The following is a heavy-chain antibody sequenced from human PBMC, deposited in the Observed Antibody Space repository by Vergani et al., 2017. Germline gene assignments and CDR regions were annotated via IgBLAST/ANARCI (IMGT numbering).Heavy chain of an antibody. V-gene: IGHV1-24*01. CDR2: FDPEDGET. J-gene: IGHJ6*02. D-gene: IGHD5-12*01. CDR3: ATPRLRFSYYYYYGMDV. Sequence: QVQLVQSGTEMKKPGASMKVSCEASGYIFTDYYIHWVRQAPGKGLEWMGGFDPEDGETIYAQKFQGRVTMTEDTSTDTAYMELSSLRSEDTAVYYCATPRLRFSYYYYYGMDVWGQGTTVTVSS. CDR1: GYIFTDYY.